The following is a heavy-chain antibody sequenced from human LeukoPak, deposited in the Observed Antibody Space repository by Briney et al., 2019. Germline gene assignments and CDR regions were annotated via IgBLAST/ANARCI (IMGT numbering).Heavy chain of an antibody. V-gene: IGHV1-69*13. J-gene: IGHJ5*02. D-gene: IGHD3-22*01. CDR3: ARGYYYDSSGYFNWFDP. CDR1: AYSFTFHY. CDR2: IIPIFGTA. Sequence: EASVKVSCKASAYSFTFHYTHWVRQAPGQGLEWMGGIIPIFGTANYAQKFQGRVTITADESTSTAYMELSSLRSEDTAVYYCARGYYYDSSGYFNWFDPWGQGTLVTVSS.